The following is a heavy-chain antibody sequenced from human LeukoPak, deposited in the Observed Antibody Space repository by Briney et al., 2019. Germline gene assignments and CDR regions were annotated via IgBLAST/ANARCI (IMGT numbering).Heavy chain of an antibody. CDR3: ARHRTNYYYYGMDV. V-gene: IGHV4-39*01. CDR1: GGSISSSSYY. Sequence: SETLSLTCTVSGGSISSSSYYWGWIRQPPGKGLEWIGSIYYSGSTYYNPSLKSRVTISVDTSKNQFSLKLSSVTAADTAVYYCARHRTNYYYYGMDVWGQGTTVTVSS. J-gene: IGHJ6*02. CDR2: IYYSGST.